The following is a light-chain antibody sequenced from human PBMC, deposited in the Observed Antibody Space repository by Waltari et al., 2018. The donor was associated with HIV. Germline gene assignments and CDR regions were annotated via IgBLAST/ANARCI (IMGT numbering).Light chain of an antibody. CDR1: SNNVGHQG. Sequence: QAGLTQPPSVSKGLRQTATLTCTGNSNNVGHQGAAWLQQHQGHPHKLLSYRNNNRPSGISERLSASRSGNTASLTITGRQPEDEADYYCSAWDSSLSRVFGGGTKLTVL. V-gene: IGLV10-54*01. J-gene: IGLJ3*02. CDR2: RNN. CDR3: SAWDSSLSRV.